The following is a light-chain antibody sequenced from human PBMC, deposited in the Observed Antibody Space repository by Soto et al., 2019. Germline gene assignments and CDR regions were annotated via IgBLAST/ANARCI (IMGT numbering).Light chain of an antibody. CDR3: QQYSGYSRT. Sequence: DIQMTQSPSTLSASVGDRVTITCRASQSISSWLAWYQQKPGKAPKLLIYKAFSLESGVQSRFSGSGSGKEFTLTISSLQPDDVATYYCQQYSGYSRTFGQGTKVEIK. V-gene: IGKV1-5*03. CDR2: KAF. CDR1: QSISSW. J-gene: IGKJ1*01.